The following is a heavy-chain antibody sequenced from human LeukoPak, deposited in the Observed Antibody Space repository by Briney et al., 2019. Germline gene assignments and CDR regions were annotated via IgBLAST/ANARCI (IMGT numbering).Heavy chain of an antibody. CDR2: INHSGST. D-gene: IGHD2-8*02. CDR3: ASSVVYAGDDAFDI. Sequence: SETLSLTCAVYGGSFSGYYWGWIRQPPGKGLEWIGEINHSGSTNYNPSLKSRVTISVDTSKNQFSLKLSSVTAADTAVYYCASSVVYAGDDAFDIWGQGTMVTVSS. J-gene: IGHJ3*02. CDR1: GGSFSGYY. V-gene: IGHV4-34*01.